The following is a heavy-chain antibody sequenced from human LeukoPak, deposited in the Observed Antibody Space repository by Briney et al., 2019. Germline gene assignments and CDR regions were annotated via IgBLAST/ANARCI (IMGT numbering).Heavy chain of an antibody. J-gene: IGHJ4*02. Sequence: ASVKVSCKASGYTFTSYYMHWVRQAPGQGLEWMGIINPSGGSTSYAQKFQGRVTMTRDMSTSTVYMELSSLRSEDTAVYYCTTDPVLLWFGELSNDYWGQGTLVTVSS. CDR1: GYTFTSYY. CDR3: TTDPVLLWFGELSNDY. CDR2: INPSGGST. V-gene: IGHV1-46*01. D-gene: IGHD3-10*01.